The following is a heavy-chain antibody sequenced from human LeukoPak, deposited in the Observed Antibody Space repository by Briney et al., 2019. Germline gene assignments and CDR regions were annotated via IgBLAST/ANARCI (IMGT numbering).Heavy chain of an antibody. CDR1: GFSLSTSGVG. J-gene: IGHJ5*02. CDR3: AHSKGWFGELRPNWFDP. Sequence: SGPTLVNPTQTLTLTCTFSGFSLSTSGVGVGWIRQPPGKALEWLALIYWDDDKRYSPSLKSRLTITKDTSKNQVVLTMTNMDPVDTATYYCAHSKGWFGELRPNWFDPWGQGTLVTVSS. CDR2: IYWDDDK. D-gene: IGHD3-10*01. V-gene: IGHV2-5*02.